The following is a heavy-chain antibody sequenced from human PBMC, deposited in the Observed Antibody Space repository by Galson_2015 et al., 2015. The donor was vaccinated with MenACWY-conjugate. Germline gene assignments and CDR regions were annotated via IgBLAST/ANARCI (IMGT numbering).Heavy chain of an antibody. Sequence: SETLSLTCTVSGGSIISSSYYWAWIRQPPRKGLEWIGNIHHSGSTYHNPSLRSRVTVSVDTSKKQFSLKLNSVTAADTAVYYCAREGSLYYYGSGSQMGMDVWGQGTLVTVSS. V-gene: IGHV4-39*07. CDR1: GGSIISSSYY. CDR2: IHHSGST. D-gene: IGHD3-10*01. CDR3: AREGSLYYYGSGSQMGMDV. J-gene: IGHJ6*02.